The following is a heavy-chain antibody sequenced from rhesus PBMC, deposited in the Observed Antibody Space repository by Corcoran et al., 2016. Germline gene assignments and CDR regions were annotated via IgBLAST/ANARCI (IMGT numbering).Heavy chain of an antibody. CDR1: GFTFDDYA. J-gene: IGHJ4*01. Sequence: EVQLVESGGALAQPGGSLRLSCAASGFTFDDYAMHWVRQAPGKGLEWVSRIRWNSGTIYYADSVKGRFTISRDNAKNSLFLQMDRLRAEDTAVYYCTREDSSGWYGVDYWGQGVLVTVSS. V-gene: IGHV3-134*01. CDR3: TREDSSGWYGVDY. D-gene: IGHD6-31*01. CDR2: IRWNSGTI.